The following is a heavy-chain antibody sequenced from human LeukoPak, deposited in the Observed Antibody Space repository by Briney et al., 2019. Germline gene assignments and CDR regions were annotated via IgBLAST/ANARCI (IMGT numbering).Heavy chain of an antibody. CDR2: IYHSGST. CDR1: GGSISSYY. V-gene: IGHV4-59*04. Sequence: SETLSLTCTVSGGSISSYYWSWIRQPPGKGLEWIGSIYHSGSTYYNPSLKSRVTISVDTSKNQFSLKLSSVTAADTAVYYCARQRDKLELRLYFDYWGQGTLVTVSS. CDR3: ARQRDKLELRLYFDY. D-gene: IGHD1-7*01. J-gene: IGHJ4*02.